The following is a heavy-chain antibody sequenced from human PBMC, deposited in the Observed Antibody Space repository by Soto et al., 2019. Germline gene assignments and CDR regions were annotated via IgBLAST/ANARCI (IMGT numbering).Heavy chain of an antibody. CDR3: SRHAVNCYNRD. D-gene: IGHD1-1*01. J-gene: IGHJ4*02. CDR2: AYYSGTT. Sequence: QLQLQESGPGLVKPSETLSLTCTVSGGSMTIRNYSCAWSRQPPGKGPERIGSAYYSGTTFYGPAVRSRVTISMDTSRNQFALKLPSLSVADSAVYYCSRHAVNCYNRDWGQGTLVTVTS. V-gene: IGHV4-39*01. CDR1: GGSMTIRNYS.